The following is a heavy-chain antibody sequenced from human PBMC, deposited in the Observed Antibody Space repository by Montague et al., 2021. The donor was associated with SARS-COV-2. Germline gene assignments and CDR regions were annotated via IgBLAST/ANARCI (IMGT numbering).Heavy chain of an antibody. D-gene: IGHD3-16*02. CDR1: GDSMSTNY. CDR2: INHSGST. J-gene: IGHJ5*02. Sequence: SETLSLTCSVSGDSMSTNYWSWIRQPPGKGLEWIGEINHSGSTNYNPSLKSRVTISVDTSKNQFSLKLSSVTAADTAVYYCARGYDYVWGSYRYLHWFDPWGQGTLVTVSS. CDR3: ARGYDYVWGSYRYLHWFDP. V-gene: IGHV4-34*01.